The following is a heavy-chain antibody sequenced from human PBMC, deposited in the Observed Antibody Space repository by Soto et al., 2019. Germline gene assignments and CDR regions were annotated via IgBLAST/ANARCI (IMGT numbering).Heavy chain of an antibody. V-gene: IGHV4-39*01. Sequence: PSETLSLTCTVSGGSISSSSYYWGWIRQPPGKGLEWIGSIYYSGSTYYNPSLKSRVTISVDTSKNQFSLKLSSVTAADTAVYYCASSPYYYDSSGYRRLFPLYGMDVWGQGTTVTVSS. J-gene: IGHJ6*02. D-gene: IGHD3-22*01. CDR3: ASSPYYYDSSGYRRLFPLYGMDV. CDR1: GGSISSSSYY. CDR2: IYYSGST.